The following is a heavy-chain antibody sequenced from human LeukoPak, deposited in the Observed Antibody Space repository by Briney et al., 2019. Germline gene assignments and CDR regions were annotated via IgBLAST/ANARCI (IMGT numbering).Heavy chain of an antibody. CDR2: ISSSGSTI. D-gene: IGHD6-13*01. CDR1: GFTFSSYE. J-gene: IGHJ5*02. Sequence: HPGGSLRLSCAASGFTFSSYEMNWVRQAPGKGLEWVSYISSSGSTIYYADSVKGRFTISRDNAKNSLYLQMNSLRAEDTAVYYCARGLHSSSPNWFDPWGQGTLVTVSS. V-gene: IGHV3-48*03. CDR3: ARGLHSSSPNWFDP.